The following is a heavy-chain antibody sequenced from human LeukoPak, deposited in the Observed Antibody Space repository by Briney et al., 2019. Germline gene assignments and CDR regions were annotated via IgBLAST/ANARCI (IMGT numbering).Heavy chain of an antibody. V-gene: IGHV3-30-3*01. CDR3: ARVGGGTIPSFRFDY. Sequence: PGGSLRLSCAASGFTFSSYAMHWVRETPGKGLAWEAVISYDGSNKYYADSVKGRFTISRDNSKNTLYLKMNSLRAEDTAVYYCARVGGGTIPSFRFDYWGQGTLVTVSS. J-gene: IGHJ4*02. CDR2: ISYDGSNK. CDR1: GFTFSSYA. D-gene: IGHD1-14*01.